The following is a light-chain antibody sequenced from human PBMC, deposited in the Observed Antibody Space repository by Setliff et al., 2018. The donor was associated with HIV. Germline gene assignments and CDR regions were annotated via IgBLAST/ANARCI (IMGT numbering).Light chain of an antibody. CDR2: RAS. V-gene: IGKV1-5*03. Sequence: STLSASVGDRVSITCRASESISSWLAWYQQKPGKAPKLLIYRASSLESGVPSRFSGSGSGTEFTLTISSLQPDDFATYYCQQYNRYRTFGQGTKVDIK. J-gene: IGKJ1*01. CDR3: QQYNRYRT. CDR1: ESISSW.